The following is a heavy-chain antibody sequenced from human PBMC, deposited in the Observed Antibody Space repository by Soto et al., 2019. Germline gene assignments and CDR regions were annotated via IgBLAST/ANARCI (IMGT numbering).Heavy chain of an antibody. CDR3: ASESEAYDILTGYYPSGMDV. Sequence: QVQLVQSGAEVKKPGASVKVSCKASGYTFTSYDINWVRQATGQGLEWMGWMNPNSGNTGYAQKFQGRVTMTRNTSISTAYMELSSLRSEDTAVYDCASESEAYDILTGYYPSGMDVWGQGTTYTVSS. CDR2: MNPNSGNT. J-gene: IGHJ6*02. D-gene: IGHD3-9*01. V-gene: IGHV1-8*01. CDR1: GYTFTSYD.